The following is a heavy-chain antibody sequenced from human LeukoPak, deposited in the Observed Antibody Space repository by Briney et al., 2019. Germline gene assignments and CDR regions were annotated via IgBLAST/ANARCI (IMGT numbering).Heavy chain of an antibody. CDR2: ISGSGGST. J-gene: IGHJ4*02. V-gene: IGHV3-23*01. CDR3: AKYYTYYDFWSGYLPLRTPSPYFDY. D-gene: IGHD3-3*01. Sequence: RGSLRLSCAASGLTFSRYAMSWVRQAPGKGLEWVSAISGSGGSTYYADSVKGRFTISRDNSKNTLYLQMNSLRAEDTAVYYCAKYYTYYDFWSGYLPLRTPSPYFDYWGQGTLVTVSS. CDR1: GLTFSRYA.